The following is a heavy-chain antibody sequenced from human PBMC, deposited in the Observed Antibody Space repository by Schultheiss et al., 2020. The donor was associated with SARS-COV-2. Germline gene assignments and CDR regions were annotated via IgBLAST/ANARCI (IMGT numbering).Heavy chain of an antibody. Sequence: ASVKVSCKASGYTFTGYYMHWVRQAPGQGLEWMGWISAYNGNTNYAQKLQGRVTMTTDTSTSTAYMELRSLRSEDTAVYYCARGPGSDDFWPGWFDPWGQGTLVTVSS. J-gene: IGHJ5*02. CDR1: GYTFTGYY. CDR2: ISAYNGNT. D-gene: IGHD3/OR15-3a*01. CDR3: ARGPGSDDFWPGWFDP. V-gene: IGHV1-18*04.